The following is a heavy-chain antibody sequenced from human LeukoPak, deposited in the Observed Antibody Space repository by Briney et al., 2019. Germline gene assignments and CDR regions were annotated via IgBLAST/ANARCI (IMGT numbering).Heavy chain of an antibody. CDR3: ARDSYWYGGSYLLDY. D-gene: IGHD1-26*01. V-gene: IGHV1-2*02. CDR2: INPNSGGT. J-gene: IGHJ4*02. CDR1: GYTFTGYY. Sequence: ASVKVSCKASGYTFTGYYMHWVRQAPGQGLGWMGWINPNSGGTNYAQKFQGRVTMTRDTSISTAYMELSRLRSDDTAVYYCARDSYWYGGSYLLDYWGQGTLVTVSS.